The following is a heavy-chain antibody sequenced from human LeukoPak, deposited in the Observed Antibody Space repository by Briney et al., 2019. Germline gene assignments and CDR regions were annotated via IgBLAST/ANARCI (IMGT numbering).Heavy chain of an antibody. CDR1: GDSVSSNSAA. CDR2: TYFRSQWYN. CDR3: ARSYYDILTGYYTGPDAFDI. V-gene: IGHV6-1*01. J-gene: IGHJ3*02. Sequence: SQTLSLTCAISGDSVSSNSAAWNWIRKSPSRGLEWLGRTYFRSQWYNDYAVSVESRITINPDTSKNQFSLQLKSVTPEDTAVYYCARSYYDILTGYYTGPDAFDIWGQGTMVTVSS. D-gene: IGHD3-9*01.